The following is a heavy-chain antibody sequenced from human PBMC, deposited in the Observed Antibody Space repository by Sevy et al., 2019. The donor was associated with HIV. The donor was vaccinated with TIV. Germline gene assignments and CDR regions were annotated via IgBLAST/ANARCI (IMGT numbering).Heavy chain of an antibody. D-gene: IGHD1-26*01. Sequence: GGSLRLSCAASGFTFSSYSMNWVRQAPGKGLEWVSSISSSSDYVFHADSVKDRFTISRDNAKNSLYLQMNSLRAEDTAVYYCARWDADRRWYFDYWGQGTLVTVSS. V-gene: IGHV3-21*01. CDR3: ARWDADRRWYFDY. J-gene: IGHJ4*02. CDR1: GFTFSSYS. CDR2: ISSSSDYV.